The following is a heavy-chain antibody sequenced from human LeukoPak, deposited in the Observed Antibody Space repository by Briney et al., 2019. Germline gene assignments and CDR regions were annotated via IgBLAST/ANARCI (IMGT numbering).Heavy chain of an antibody. CDR2: ISPIFGPP. V-gene: IGHV1-69*05. CDR3: AREVQPHCNTTSCSGNY. J-gene: IGHJ4*02. CDR1: GGTFSIYA. D-gene: IGHD2-2*01. Sequence: ASVKVSCKASGGTFSIYAMNWVRQAPGQGLEWMGRISPIFGPPTYAQEFQGRITIITDQSTNMAYMELSSLRSEDTAVYYCAREVQPHCNTTSCSGNYWGQGTLVTVSS.